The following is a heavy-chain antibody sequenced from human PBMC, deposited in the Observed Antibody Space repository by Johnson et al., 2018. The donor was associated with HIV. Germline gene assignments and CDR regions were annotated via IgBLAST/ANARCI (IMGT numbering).Heavy chain of an antibody. CDR2: IRYDGSNK. J-gene: IGHJ3*02. CDR1: GFSFSSFG. Sequence: VESGGGLVQPGGSLRLSCAASGFSFSSFGMHWVRQAPGKGLEWVAFIRYDGSNKYFAASVKGRFTISRDNSKNTLYLQMNSLRAEDTAVYYCAKGGSGTTRIRAQKGAFDIWGQGTMVTVSS. CDR3: AKGGSGTTRIRAQKGAFDI. V-gene: IGHV3-30*02. D-gene: IGHD6-19*01.